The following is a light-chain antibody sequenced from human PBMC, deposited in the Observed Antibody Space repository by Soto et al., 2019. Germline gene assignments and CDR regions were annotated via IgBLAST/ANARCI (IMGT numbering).Light chain of an antibody. CDR3: QQYGTSPYT. CDR1: QSVNSNY. J-gene: IGKJ2*01. Sequence: EIVLTQSPGTLSLSPGERATLSWRASQSVNSNYLGWYQKKPAQAPRLLIYAASSRATGVPDRFSGSGSGTDFTLTISRLEPEDFAVYYCQQYGTSPYTFGQGTKVDIK. V-gene: IGKV3-20*01. CDR2: AAS.